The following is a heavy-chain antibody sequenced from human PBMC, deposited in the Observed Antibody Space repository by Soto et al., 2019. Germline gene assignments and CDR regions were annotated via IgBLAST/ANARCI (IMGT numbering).Heavy chain of an antibody. CDR1: GGTFSSYA. V-gene: IGHV1-69*01. Sequence: QVQLVQSGAEVKKPGSSVKVSCKASGGTFSSYAISWVRQAPGQGLEWMGGIIPIFGTANYAQKFQGRVTITADESTSTAYMELGSLRSEDTAVYYCARGATQEQLGQDYGMDVWGQGTTVTVSS. D-gene: IGHD6-6*01. CDR3: ARGATQEQLGQDYGMDV. CDR2: IIPIFGTA. J-gene: IGHJ6*02.